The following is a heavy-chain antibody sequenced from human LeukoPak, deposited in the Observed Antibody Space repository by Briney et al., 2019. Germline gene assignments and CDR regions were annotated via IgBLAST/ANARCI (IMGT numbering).Heavy chain of an antibody. J-gene: IGHJ6*03. CDR3: AKVGGWLAVPAAINYMDV. V-gene: IGHV3-21*01. CDR2: ISSSSSYI. CDR1: GFTFSSYS. D-gene: IGHD2-2*02. Sequence: GGSLRPSCAASGFTFSSYSMNWVRQAPGKGLEWVSSISSSSSYIYYADSVKGRFTISRDNAKNSLYLQMNSLRAEDTAVYYCAKVGGWLAVPAAINYMDVWGKGTTVIVSS.